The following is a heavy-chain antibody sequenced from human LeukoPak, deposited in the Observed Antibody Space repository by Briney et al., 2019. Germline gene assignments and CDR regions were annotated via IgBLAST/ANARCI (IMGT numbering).Heavy chain of an antibody. CDR2: INPNTGGT. CDR1: GYTVSGFY. D-gene: IGHD3-10*01. Sequence: ASVKVSCKASGYTVSGFYVHWVRQAPGQGLEWMGLINPNTGGTNYAQKFQGRVVMTMDTAISTAYLDLSRLTSDDTAIYYCARSTAYYYGSGNWFDPWGQGTLVTVSS. CDR3: ARSTAYYYGSGNWFDP. V-gene: IGHV1-2*02. J-gene: IGHJ5*02.